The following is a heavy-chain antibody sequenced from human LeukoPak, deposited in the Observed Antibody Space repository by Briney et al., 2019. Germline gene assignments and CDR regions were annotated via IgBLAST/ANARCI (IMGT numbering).Heavy chain of an antibody. CDR2: IYYSGST. V-gene: IGHV4-31*03. D-gene: IGHD3-22*01. CDR3: ARGYDYYDSSGYYLDY. J-gene: IGHJ4*02. CDR1: GGSISSSGYY. Sequence: SETLSLTCTVSGGSISSSGYYWSWIRQHPGKGLEWIGYIYYSGSTYYNPSLKSRVTISVDTSKNQFSLKLSSVTAADTAVYYCARGYDYYDSSGYYLDYWGQGTLVTVSS.